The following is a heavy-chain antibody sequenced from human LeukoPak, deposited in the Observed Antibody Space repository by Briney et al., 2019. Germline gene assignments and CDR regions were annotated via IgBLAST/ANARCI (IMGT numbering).Heavy chain of an antibody. Sequence: SETLSLPCTVSGGSISSYYWSWIRQPPGKGLEWIGYIYYSGSTNYNPSLKSRVTISVDTSKNQFSLKLSSVTAADTAVYYCARSPRGVAATYDYWGQGTLVTVSS. CDR1: GGSISSYY. CDR3: ARSPRGVAATYDY. D-gene: IGHD2-15*01. CDR2: IYYSGST. V-gene: IGHV4-59*01. J-gene: IGHJ4*02.